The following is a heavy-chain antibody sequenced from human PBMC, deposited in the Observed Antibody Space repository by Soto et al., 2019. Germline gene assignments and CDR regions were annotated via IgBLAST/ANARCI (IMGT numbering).Heavy chain of an antibody. CDR1: GGSISSYY. Sequence: SETLSLTCTVSGGSISSYYWSWIRQPPGKGLEWIGYIYYSGSTNYNPSLKSRVTISVDTSKNQFSLKLSSVTAADTAVYYCARVSGGGTTFDYWGQGTLVTVSS. J-gene: IGHJ4*02. D-gene: IGHD1-26*01. CDR3: ARVSGGGTTFDY. V-gene: IGHV4-59*12. CDR2: IYYSGST.